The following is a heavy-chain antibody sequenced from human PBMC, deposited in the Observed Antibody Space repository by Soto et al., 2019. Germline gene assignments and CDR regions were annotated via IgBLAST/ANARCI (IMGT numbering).Heavy chain of an antibody. D-gene: IGHD6-13*01. J-gene: IGHJ6*02. V-gene: IGHV3-30-3*01. CDR2: ISYDENNK. Sequence: QVQLVESGGGVVLPGGSLRLSCAASGFSFSTYAIHWVRQPPGKGLEWVAVISYDENNKGYADSVKGRFTISRDNSRNTLNRQMDSLRAEAPAVYYCVRGAGIAVGGAHFYYGMDVWGQGTTVTVSS. CDR1: GFSFSTYA. CDR3: VRGAGIAVGGAHFYYGMDV.